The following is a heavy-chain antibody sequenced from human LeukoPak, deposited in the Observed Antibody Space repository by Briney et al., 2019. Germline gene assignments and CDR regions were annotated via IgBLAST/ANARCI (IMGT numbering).Heavy chain of an antibody. Sequence: GGSLRLSCAASGFTVSSNYVSWVRQAPGKGLEWVSVIYSGGSTYYADSVKGRFTISRDNSKNTLYLHMNNLRAEDTAVYYCARDLAGWGQGTLVTVSS. CDR1: GFTVSSNY. J-gene: IGHJ4*02. D-gene: IGHD6-13*01. CDR3: ARDLAG. CDR2: IYSGGST. V-gene: IGHV3-66*02.